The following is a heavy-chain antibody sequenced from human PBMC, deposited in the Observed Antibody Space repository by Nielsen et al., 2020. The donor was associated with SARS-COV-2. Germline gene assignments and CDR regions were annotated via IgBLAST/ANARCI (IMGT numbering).Heavy chain of an antibody. CDR3: AKDPYYDFWSGYYFDY. V-gene: IGHV3-20*04. J-gene: IGHJ4*02. CDR1: GFTFDDYG. Sequence: GESLKISCAASGFTFDDYGMSWVRQAPGKGLEWVSGINWNGGSTGYADSVKGRFTISRDNSKNTLYLQMNSLRAEDTAVYYCAKDPYYDFWSGYYFDYWGQGTLVTVSS. D-gene: IGHD3-3*01. CDR2: INWNGGST.